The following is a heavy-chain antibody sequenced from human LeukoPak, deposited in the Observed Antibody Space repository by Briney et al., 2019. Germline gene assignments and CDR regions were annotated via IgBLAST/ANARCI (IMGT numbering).Heavy chain of an antibody. J-gene: IGHJ4*02. D-gene: IGHD3-10*01. Sequence: SETLSLTCTVSGGSISSYYWSWIRQPPGKGLEWIGYIYYSGSTNYNPSLKSRVTISVDTFKNQFSLKLSSVTAADTAVYYCARQGTYYYGSGSHDLFDYWGQGTLVTVSS. CDR2: IYYSGST. CDR3: ARQGTYYYGSGSHDLFDY. CDR1: GGSISSYY. V-gene: IGHV4-59*08.